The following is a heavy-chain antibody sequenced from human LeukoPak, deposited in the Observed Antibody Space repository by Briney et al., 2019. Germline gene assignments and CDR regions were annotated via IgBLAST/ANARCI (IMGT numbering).Heavy chain of an antibody. J-gene: IGHJ4*02. Sequence: GGSLRLFCSASGFTFSSYSMNWVRQAPGKGLTWISSISSSSSYIYYADSVKGRFTISRDNAKNSLYLQMNSLRAEDTAVYYCARAPLGMIVVPPLDYWGQGTLVTVSS. CDR1: GFTFSSYS. CDR2: ISSSSSYI. CDR3: ARAPLGMIVVPPLDY. D-gene: IGHD3-22*01. V-gene: IGHV3-21*01.